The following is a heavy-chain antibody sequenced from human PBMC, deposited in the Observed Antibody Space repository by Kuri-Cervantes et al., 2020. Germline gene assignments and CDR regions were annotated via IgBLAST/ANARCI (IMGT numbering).Heavy chain of an antibody. D-gene: IGHD5-12*01. Sequence: SETLSLTCTVSAGSIRSYYWGWVRQPPGKGLEYLGNIYSSGSTNYSPSLKSRVTLSVDTSKNQFSLKLTAVTAADTAVYYCAREGGYSGYGYFDYWGQGTLVTVSS. CDR1: AGSIRSYY. CDR3: AREGGYSGYGYFDY. J-gene: IGHJ4*02. CDR2: IYSSGST. V-gene: IGHV4-59*01.